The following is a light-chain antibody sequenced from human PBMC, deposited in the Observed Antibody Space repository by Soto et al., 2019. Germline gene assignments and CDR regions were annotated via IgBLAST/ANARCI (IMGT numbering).Light chain of an antibody. CDR1: QAIRND. CDR2: GIS. Sequence: AIQMTQSPSSLSASVGDTVTFTCRASQAIRNDLGWFQQRPGKPPKLLIYGISILQTGVPSRFSGSGSGTDFTLTISGLQPEDCATYYCLHDALFPYSFGQGTRLEI. CDR3: LHDALFPYS. J-gene: IGKJ2*03. V-gene: IGKV1-6*01.